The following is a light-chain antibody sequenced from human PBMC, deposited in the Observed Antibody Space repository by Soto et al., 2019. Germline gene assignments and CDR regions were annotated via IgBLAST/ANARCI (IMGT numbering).Light chain of an antibody. CDR2: RNN. CDR3: VARHASLTRLSV. J-gene: IGLJ1*01. Sequence: QSALTQPPSASGTPGHRVTISCSGSSSNIGSNYVYWYQQLPGTAPKLLIYRNNQRPSGVPDRFSGSKSGTSASLAISGLRSEDEADYYWVARHASLTRLSVFATG. V-gene: IGLV1-47*01. CDR1: SSNIGSNY.